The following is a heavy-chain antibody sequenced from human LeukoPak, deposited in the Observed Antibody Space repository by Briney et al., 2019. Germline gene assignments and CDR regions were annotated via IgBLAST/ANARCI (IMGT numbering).Heavy chain of an antibody. J-gene: IGHJ4*02. CDR3: VKGSYYESSGHYYFDC. CDR2: ISSSSSYI. V-gene: IGHV3-21*04. CDR1: GFTFSSYS. Sequence: GGSLRLSCAASGFTFSSYSMNWVRQAPGKGLEWVSSISSSSSYIYYADSVKGRFTISRDNAKNSLYLQMDSLRAEDTAVNYCVKGSYYESSGHYYFDCWGQGTLVTVSS. D-gene: IGHD3-22*01.